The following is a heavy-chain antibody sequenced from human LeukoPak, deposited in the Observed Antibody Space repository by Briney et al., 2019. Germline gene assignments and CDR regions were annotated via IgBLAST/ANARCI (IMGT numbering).Heavy chain of an antibody. CDR1: GGTFSSYA. J-gene: IGHJ4*02. Sequence: SVKVSCKASGGTFSSYAISWVRQAPGQGLEWMGGIIPIFGTANYAQKFQGRVTITADESTSTAYMELSSLRSEDTAVYYCARWGSSGYPYYFDYWGQGALVTVSS. V-gene: IGHV1-69*13. D-gene: IGHD3-22*01. CDR2: IIPIFGTA. CDR3: ARWGSSGYPYYFDY.